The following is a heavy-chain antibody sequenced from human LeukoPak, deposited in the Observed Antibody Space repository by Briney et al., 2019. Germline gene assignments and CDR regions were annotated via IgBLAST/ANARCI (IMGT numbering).Heavy chain of an antibody. J-gene: IGHJ4*02. CDR2: MYYSGST. Sequence: SETLSLTCTVSGGSISSYYWSWIRQPPGKGLEWIGCMYYSGSTNYNPSLKSRVTISVDTSKNQFSLKLSSVTAADTAVYYCVRSSTYHLFDDWGQGTLVTVSS. V-gene: IGHV4-59*08. CDR3: VRSSTYHLFDD. D-gene: IGHD2-15*01. CDR1: GGSISSYY.